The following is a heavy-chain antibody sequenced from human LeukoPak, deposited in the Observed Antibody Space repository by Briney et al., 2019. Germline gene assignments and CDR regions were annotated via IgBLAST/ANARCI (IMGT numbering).Heavy chain of an antibody. J-gene: IGHJ4*02. CDR1: GYTFTSYA. V-gene: IGHV7-4-1*02. CDR3: ARSLYYYDSSGPPHYFDY. CDR2: INTNTGNP. D-gene: IGHD3-22*01. Sequence: ASVKVSCKASGYTFTSYAMNWVRQAPGQGLEWMGWINTNTGNPTYAPGFTGRFVFSLDTSVSTAYLQISSLKAEDTAVYYCARSLYYYDSSGPPHYFDYWGQGTLVTVSS.